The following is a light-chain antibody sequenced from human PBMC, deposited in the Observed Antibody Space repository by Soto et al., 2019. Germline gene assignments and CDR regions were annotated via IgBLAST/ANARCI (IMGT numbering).Light chain of an antibody. J-gene: IGKJ1*01. Sequence: EIVLTQSPGTLSLSPGERATLSCRASQSVSSSYLAWYQQKPGQAPRLLIYGASSRATGLPDRFSGSGSGTDFTLTISRLEPEDFAVYYCQQYGSSPGTFGQGTNVEIK. CDR2: GAS. V-gene: IGKV3-20*01. CDR1: QSVSSSY. CDR3: QQYGSSPGT.